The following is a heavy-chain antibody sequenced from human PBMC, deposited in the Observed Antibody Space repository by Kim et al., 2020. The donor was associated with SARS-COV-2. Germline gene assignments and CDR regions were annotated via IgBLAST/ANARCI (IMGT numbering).Heavy chain of an antibody. J-gene: IGHJ4*02. CDR3: ARDFGSGSFRSFDY. Sequence: GGSLRLSCAASGFAFSSYGMHWVRQAPGKGLEWVAIIWFDGSNKYYADSVKGRFTISRDNSKNTVYLQMNSLRAEDTAIYYCARDFGSGSFRSFDYWCQG. D-gene: IGHD3-10*01. CDR2: IWFDGSNK. CDR1: GFAFSSYG. V-gene: IGHV3-33*01.